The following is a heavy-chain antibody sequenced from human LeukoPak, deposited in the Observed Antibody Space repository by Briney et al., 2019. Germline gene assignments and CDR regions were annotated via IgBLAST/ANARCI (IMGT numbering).Heavy chain of an antibody. D-gene: IGHD5-18*01. CDR2: INHSGST. Sequence: SETLSLTCAVYGGSFSGYYWSWIRQPPGKGLEWIGEINHSGSTNHNPSLKSRVTISVDTSKNQFSLKLSSVTAADTAVYYCARGTPIQLWLRVGYFDLWGRGTLVTVSS. CDR1: GGSFSGYY. CDR3: ARGTPIQLWLRVGYFDL. V-gene: IGHV4-34*01. J-gene: IGHJ2*01.